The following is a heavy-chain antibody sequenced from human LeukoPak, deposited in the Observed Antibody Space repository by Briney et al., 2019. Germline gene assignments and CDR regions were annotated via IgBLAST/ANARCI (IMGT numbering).Heavy chain of an antibody. D-gene: IGHD3-10*01. V-gene: IGHV3-21*01. J-gene: IGHJ4*02. CDR3: ARAQFEPYYFDY. Sequence: GGSLRLSCAASGFTFSSYSMNWVRQAPGKGLEWVSSISSSSSYIYYADSVKGRFTISRDNAKNSLYLQMKSLRAEDTAVYYWARAQFEPYYFDYWGQGTLVTVSS. CDR1: GFTFSSYS. CDR2: ISSSSSYI.